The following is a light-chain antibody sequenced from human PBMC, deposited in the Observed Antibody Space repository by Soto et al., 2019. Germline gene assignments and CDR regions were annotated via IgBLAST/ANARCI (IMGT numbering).Light chain of an antibody. CDR2: WAS. V-gene: IGKV4-1*01. CDR1: QSVLYSSNNKNY. CDR3: QQHYSDPLT. Sequence: DIVMTQSPDSLAVSLAERATINCKSSQSVLYSSNNKNYLVWYQQTPGQPPKLLIYWASTRESGVPDRFSGSGSGTDFTLTISSLQAEDVAVYYCQQHYSDPLTFGGGTKVEIK. J-gene: IGKJ4*01.